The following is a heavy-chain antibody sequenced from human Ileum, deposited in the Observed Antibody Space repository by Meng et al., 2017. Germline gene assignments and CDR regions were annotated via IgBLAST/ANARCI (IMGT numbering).Heavy chain of an antibody. CDR3: ARGGAVAGVWWYFDL. CDR1: GGSISNTNYY. CDR2: MSYSGST. J-gene: IGHJ2*01. Sequence: LQPRASGPVSVRPPKTLSLPCTVPGGSISNTNYYWAWIRQPPGKGLELIGRMSYSGSTYFNPSLKSRVAISVDTSNNQVSLKLSFVTAADTAVYYCARGGAVAGVWWYFDLWGRGTLVTVSS. V-gene: IGHV4-39*07. D-gene: IGHD6-19*01.